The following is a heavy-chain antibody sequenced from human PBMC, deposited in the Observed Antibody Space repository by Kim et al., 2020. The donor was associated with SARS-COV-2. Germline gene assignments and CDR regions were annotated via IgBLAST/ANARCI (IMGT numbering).Heavy chain of an antibody. CDR1: GGSISSGGYY. V-gene: IGHV4-31*03. CDR3: ARDVPTVTTHYFDY. CDR2: IYYSGST. Sequence: SETLSLTCTVSGGSISSGGYYWSWIRQHPGKGLEWIGYIYYSGSTYYNPSLKSRVTISVDTSKNQFSLKLSSVTAADTAVYYCARDVPTVTTHYFDYWGQGTLVTVSS. D-gene: IGHD4-17*01. J-gene: IGHJ4*02.